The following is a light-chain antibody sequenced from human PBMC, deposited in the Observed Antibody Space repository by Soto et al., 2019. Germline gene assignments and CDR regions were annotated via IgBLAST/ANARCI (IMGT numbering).Light chain of an antibody. CDR2: GAS. V-gene: IGKV3-20*01. Sequence: EIVLTQSPGTLYLSPGERATLSCRARQSVSSSYLAWYQQNPGQAPRLLIYGASSRATGIPDSFSGSGSATEFTLTIDRLEPEDFAVYYCQQYGSSPTFGPGTKVDIK. CDR3: QQYGSSPT. CDR1: QSVSSSY. J-gene: IGKJ3*01.